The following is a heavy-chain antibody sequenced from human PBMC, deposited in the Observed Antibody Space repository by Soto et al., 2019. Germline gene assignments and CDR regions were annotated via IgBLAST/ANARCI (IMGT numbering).Heavy chain of an antibody. CDR2: IIPIFGTA. J-gene: IGHJ6*02. CDR3: AKSYYDFWSGYSEEKYYYYGMDV. D-gene: IGHD3-3*01. CDR1: GGTVSSYA. Sequence: SVKVSCNAYGGTVSSYAISWVRQAPGQGLEWMGGIIPIFGTANYAQKFQGRVTITADESTSTAYMELSRLRSEDTAVYYCAKSYYDFWSGYSEEKYYYYGMDVWGQGTTVTVSS. V-gene: IGHV1-69*13.